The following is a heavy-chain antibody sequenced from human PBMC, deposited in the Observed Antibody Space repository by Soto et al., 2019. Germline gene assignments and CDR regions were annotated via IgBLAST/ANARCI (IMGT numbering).Heavy chain of an antibody. CDR2: IYSGGST. V-gene: IGHV3-53*01. CDR3: ARDRVESGYPEYFQH. D-gene: IGHD3-22*01. CDR1: GFTVSSNY. J-gene: IGHJ1*01. Sequence: EVQLVESGGGLIQPGGSLRLSCAASGFTVSSNYMSWVRQAPGTGLEWGSVIYSGGSTYYADSVKGRFTISRDNSKNTLYLQMTSLRAEDTAVYYCARDRVESGYPEYFQHWGQGTLVTVSS.